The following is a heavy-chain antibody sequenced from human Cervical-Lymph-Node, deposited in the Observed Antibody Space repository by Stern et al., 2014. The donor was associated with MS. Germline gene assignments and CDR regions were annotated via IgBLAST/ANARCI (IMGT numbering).Heavy chain of an antibody. J-gene: IGHJ3*02. Sequence: QLVESGAEVKKPGESLKISCKGSGYSFTNSWIGWVRQMPGKGLEWMGIIYPGDSDTRYSPSFQGQVTISADRSISSAYLQWSSLKASDTAIYYCARRPSVAVAFDIWGQGTMVTVSS. CDR3: ARRPSVAVAFDI. CDR2: IYPGDSDT. CDR1: GYSFTNSW. V-gene: IGHV5-51*03. D-gene: IGHD6-19*01.